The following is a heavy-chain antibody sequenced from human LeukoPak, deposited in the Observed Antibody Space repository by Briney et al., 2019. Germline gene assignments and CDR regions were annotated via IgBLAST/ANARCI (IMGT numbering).Heavy chain of an antibody. J-gene: IGHJ4*02. CDR3: ARVYYYDSSGYHLGVDY. CDR2: INAGNGNT. Sequence: ASVKVSCKASGYTFTTYAIHWVRQAPGQRLEWMGWINAGNGNTGYSQKFQGRVTITRDTSATTAYMELSSLRSEDTAMYYCARVYYYDSSGYHLGVDYWGQGTLVTVSS. CDR1: GYTFTTYA. D-gene: IGHD3-22*01. V-gene: IGHV1-3*01.